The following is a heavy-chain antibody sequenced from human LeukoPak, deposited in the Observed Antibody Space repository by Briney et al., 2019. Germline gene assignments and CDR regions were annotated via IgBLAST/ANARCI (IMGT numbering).Heavy chain of an antibody. CDR1: GGSISPYK. J-gene: IGHJ5*02. CDR2: IYYTGTT. V-gene: IGHV4-59*01. D-gene: IGHD1-1*01. CDR3: ARWNVAYDA. Sequence: SETLSLTCTVSGGSISPYKWSWLRQPPGQGLEWIGWIYYTGTTSYNPSLKGRVTMSIDTSKNQFSLRLSSVTAADTAMYFCARWNVAYDAWSQATLVTVFS.